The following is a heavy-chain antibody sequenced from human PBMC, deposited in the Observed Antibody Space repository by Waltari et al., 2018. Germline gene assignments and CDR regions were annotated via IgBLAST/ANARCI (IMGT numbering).Heavy chain of an antibody. V-gene: IGHV3-30*03. CDR2: IAFDGSNK. CDR3: ARGPGGYSGFFDY. CDR1: GFSLSSYA. Sequence: QVQLVESGGGVVQPGGSLRLSCAASGFSLSSYAIYWVRQAPGKGLEWVSVIAFDGSNKNHADSGRGRFTISRDSSKVYLEMNSLRPEDTAIYYCARGPGGYSGFFDYWGQGILVTVSS. D-gene: IGHD5-12*01. J-gene: IGHJ4*02.